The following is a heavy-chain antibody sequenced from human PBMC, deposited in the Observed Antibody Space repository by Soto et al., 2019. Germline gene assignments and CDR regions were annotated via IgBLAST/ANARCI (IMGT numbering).Heavy chain of an antibody. CDR3: ARGSDIVVVVAPENDAFDI. D-gene: IGHD2-15*01. Sequence: GESLKISCAASGFTFSSYGMHWVRQAPGKGLERVAVIWYDGSNKYYADSVKGRFTISRDNSKNTLYLQMNSLRAEDTAVYYCARGSDIVVVVAPENDAFDIWGQGTMVTVSS. CDR1: GFTFSSYG. V-gene: IGHV3-33*01. J-gene: IGHJ3*02. CDR2: IWYDGSNK.